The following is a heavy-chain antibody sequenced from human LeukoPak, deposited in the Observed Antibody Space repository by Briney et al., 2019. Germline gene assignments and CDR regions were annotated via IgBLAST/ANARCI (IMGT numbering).Heavy chain of an antibody. CDR1: GGTFSSYA. J-gene: IGHJ4*02. D-gene: IGHD1-26*01. V-gene: IGHV1-69*06. CDR3: ATSSGRWELLDY. Sequence: ASVKVSCKASGGTFSSYAISWVRQAPGQGLEWMGGIIPIFGTANYAQKFQGRVTITADKSTSTAYMELSSLSSEDPALYSCATSSGRWELLDYWGQGTLVTVSS. CDR2: IIPIFGTA.